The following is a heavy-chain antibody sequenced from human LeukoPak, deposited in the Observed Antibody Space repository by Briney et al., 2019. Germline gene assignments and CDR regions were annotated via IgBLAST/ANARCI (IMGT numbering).Heavy chain of an antibody. Sequence: ASVKVSCKASGYTFTGYYLHWVRQAPGQGLEWMGWMNPNSGDTKYAQEFQGRVTMTRDTSISTAYMELCGLRSDDTAVYYCARVLRASVWDNSGHPNYWGQGALVTVSS. V-gene: IGHV1-2*02. CDR1: GYTFTGYY. CDR3: ARVLRASVWDNSGHPNY. CDR2: MNPNSGDT. J-gene: IGHJ4*02. D-gene: IGHD3-22*01.